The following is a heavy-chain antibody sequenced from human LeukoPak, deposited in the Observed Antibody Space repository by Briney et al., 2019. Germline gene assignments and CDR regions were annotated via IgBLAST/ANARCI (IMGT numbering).Heavy chain of an antibody. CDR2: IYYSGST. CDR1: GGSISSSSYY. Sequence: SETLSLTXTVSGGSISSSSYYWGWIRQPPGKGLEWIGSIYYSGSTYYNPSLKSRVTISVDTSKNQFSLKLSSVTAADTAVYYCARLRIAVAGMGVVDYFDYWGQGTLVTVSS. V-gene: IGHV4-39*01. CDR3: ARLRIAVAGMGVVDYFDY. J-gene: IGHJ4*02. D-gene: IGHD6-19*01.